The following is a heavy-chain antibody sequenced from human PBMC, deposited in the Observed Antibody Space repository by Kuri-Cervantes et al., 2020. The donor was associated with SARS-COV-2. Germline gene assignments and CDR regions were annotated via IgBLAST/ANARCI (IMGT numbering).Heavy chain of an antibody. CDR2: ISGSGGST. V-gene: IGHV3-23*01. CDR3: AKDLGRPNWFDP. J-gene: IGHJ5*02. CDR1: GFTFSSYA. Sequence: GESLKISCAASGFTFSSYAMSWVRQAPGKGLEWVSAISGSGGSTYYADSVKGRFTISRDNSKNTLYPQMNSLRAEDTAVYYCAKDLGRPNWFDPWGQGTLVTVSS.